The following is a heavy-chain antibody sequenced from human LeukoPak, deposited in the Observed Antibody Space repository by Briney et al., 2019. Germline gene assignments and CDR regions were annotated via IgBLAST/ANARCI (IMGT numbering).Heavy chain of an antibody. V-gene: IGHV1-2*06. CDR3: ARVGAEMATINY. D-gene: IGHD5-24*01. CDR2: INPNSGGT. J-gene: IGHJ4*02. CDR1: GYTFTGYY. Sequence: GSVKVSCKASGYTFTGYYMHWVRQAPGQGLEWMGRINPNSGGTNYAQKFRGRVTMTRDTSISTAYMELSRLRSDDTAVYYCARVGAEMATINYWGQGTLVTASS.